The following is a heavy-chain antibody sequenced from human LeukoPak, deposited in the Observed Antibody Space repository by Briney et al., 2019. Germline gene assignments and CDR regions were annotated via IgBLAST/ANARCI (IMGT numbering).Heavy chain of an antibody. CDR2: INPSGGST. Sequence: ASVKVSCKASGYTFTSYYIHWVRQAPGQGLEWMGIINPSGGSTSYAQKFQGRVTMTRDTSTSTVYMELSSLRSEDTAVYYCARDLIVVVPAASSITGIFYMDVWGKGTTVTVSS. CDR3: ARDLIVVVPAASSITGIFYMDV. J-gene: IGHJ6*03. V-gene: IGHV1-46*01. CDR1: GYTFTSYY. D-gene: IGHD2-2*01.